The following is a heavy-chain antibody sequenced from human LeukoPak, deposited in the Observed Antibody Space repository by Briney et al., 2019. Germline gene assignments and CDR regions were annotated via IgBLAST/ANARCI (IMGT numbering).Heavy chain of an antibody. D-gene: IGHD2-15*01. CDR2: INPNGGST. V-gene: IGHV1-46*01. J-gene: IGHJ3*02. Sequence: GASVKVSCKASGYTFTSYYMHWVRQAPGQGLEWMGIINPNGGSTNYAQKFQGRVTMTRDTSTSAVYMDLSSLGPEDTAVYYCARDLSCSGGTCYSSTDAFDIWGQGTMVSVSS. CDR1: GYTFTSYY. CDR3: ARDLSCSGGTCYSSTDAFDI.